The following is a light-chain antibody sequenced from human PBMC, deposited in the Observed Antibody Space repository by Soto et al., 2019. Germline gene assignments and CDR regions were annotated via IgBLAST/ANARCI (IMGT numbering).Light chain of an antibody. CDR2: DAS. Sequence: QSVLAQPASVSGSPGQSITISCTGTSSDVGGYNYVSWYQQHPGKASKVMIYDASNRPSGVSNRFSGSKSGNTASLTISGLLAVDEADYFCSSYSRSGTYVFGTGTKVTVL. J-gene: IGLJ1*01. V-gene: IGLV2-14*01. CDR3: SSYSRSGTYV. CDR1: SSDVGGYNY.